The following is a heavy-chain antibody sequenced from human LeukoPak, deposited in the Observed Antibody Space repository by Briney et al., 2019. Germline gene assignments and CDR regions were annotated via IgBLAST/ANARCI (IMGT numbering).Heavy chain of an antibody. CDR2: IKSKTDGGTA. Sequence: GGSLRLSCAASGFTFSNAWMSWVRQAPGKGLEWVSRIKSKTDGGTADYAAPVKGRFTISRDDSKNTLYLQMNSLKTEDTAVYYCTTAPSYYDILTGYYTFDYWGQGTLVTVSS. D-gene: IGHD3-9*01. CDR3: TTAPSYYDILTGYYTFDY. CDR1: GFTFSNAW. V-gene: IGHV3-15*01. J-gene: IGHJ4*02.